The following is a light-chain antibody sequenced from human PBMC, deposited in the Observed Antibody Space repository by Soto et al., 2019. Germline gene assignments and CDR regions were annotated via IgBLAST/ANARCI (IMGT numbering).Light chain of an antibody. CDR3: QQYGSSPLT. J-gene: IGKJ4*01. CDR2: GAS. Sequence: EVVLTQSPGTLSLSPGEGATLSCRASQSVSSSYLAWCQQKPGQAPRLVIYGASSRATGIPDRFSGSGSGTDFTLTIRRLEPEDFAVYYCQQYGSSPLTFGGGTKVDIK. V-gene: IGKV3-20*01. CDR1: QSVSSSY.